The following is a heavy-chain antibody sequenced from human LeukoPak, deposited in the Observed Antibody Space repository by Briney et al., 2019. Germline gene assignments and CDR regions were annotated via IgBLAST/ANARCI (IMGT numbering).Heavy chain of an antibody. CDR1: GGSISSSSYY. V-gene: IGHV4-39*01. CDR2: IYYSGST. CDR3: ARHGVVVPSAPCFDY. J-gene: IGHJ4*02. D-gene: IGHD2-2*01. Sequence: PSETLSLTCTVSGGSISSSSYYWGWIRQPPGKGLEWIGSIYYSGSTYYNPSLKSRVTISVDTSKNQFSLKLSSVTAADTAVYYCARHGVVVPSAPCFDYWGQGTLVTVSS.